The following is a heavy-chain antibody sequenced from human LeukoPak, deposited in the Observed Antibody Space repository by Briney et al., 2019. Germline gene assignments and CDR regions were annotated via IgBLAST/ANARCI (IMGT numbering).Heavy chain of an antibody. V-gene: IGHV4-59*08. J-gene: IGHJ4*02. CDR3: ARRDYATFDY. CDR2: IYYSGST. D-gene: IGHD3-16*01. Sequence: PSETLSLTCTVSGASINNYFWSWIRQPPGKGLEWIGVIYYSGSTNYNPSLKSRVTISIDTSKNQFSLQLSSVTAADTAVYYCARRDYATFDYWGQGSLVTVSS. CDR1: GASINNYF.